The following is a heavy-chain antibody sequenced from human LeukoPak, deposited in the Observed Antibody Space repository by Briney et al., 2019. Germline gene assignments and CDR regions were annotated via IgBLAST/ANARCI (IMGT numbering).Heavy chain of an antibody. Sequence: GGSLRLSCAASGFTFSSYSMNWVRQAPGKGLEWVSSISSSSSYIYYADSVKGRFTISRDNAKNSLYLQMNSLRAEDTAVYFCVSLGYSSSSVRYWGQGTLVTVSS. J-gene: IGHJ4*02. D-gene: IGHD6-6*01. CDR3: VSLGYSSSSVRY. CDR2: ISSSSSYI. V-gene: IGHV3-21*01. CDR1: GFTFSSYS.